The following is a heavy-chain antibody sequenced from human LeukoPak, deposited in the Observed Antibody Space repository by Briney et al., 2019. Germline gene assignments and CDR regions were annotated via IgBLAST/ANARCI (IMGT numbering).Heavy chain of an antibody. CDR3: ARDRIAPAGSIIDY. V-gene: IGHV1-2*02. J-gene: IGHJ4*02. D-gene: IGHD6-13*01. CDR1: GYTFTGHY. CDR2: IDPSSGGT. Sequence: ASVTVSFKASGYTFTGHYVHWVRQAPGQGLEWMGWIDPSSGGTNSAQEFQGRVTMARDTSITTVYMELSSLTSDDTAIYFCARDRIAPAGSIIDYWGQGTLVTVSS.